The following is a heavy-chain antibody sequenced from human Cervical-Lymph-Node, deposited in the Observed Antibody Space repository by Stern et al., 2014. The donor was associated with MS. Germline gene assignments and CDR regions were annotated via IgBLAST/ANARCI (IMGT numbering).Heavy chain of an antibody. CDR3: AREGDILTGYSADY. J-gene: IGHJ4*02. CDR2: IIPIFGTA. V-gene: IGHV1-69*01. D-gene: IGHD3-9*01. CDR1: GGTFSSYA. Sequence: VQLVQSGAEVKKPGSSVKVSCKASGGTFSSYAISWVRPATGQGLEWMGGIIPIFGTANYAQKFQDRVTMTADEATSTAYMELSSLRSDDTAVYYCAREGDILTGYSADYWGQGTLVTVSS.